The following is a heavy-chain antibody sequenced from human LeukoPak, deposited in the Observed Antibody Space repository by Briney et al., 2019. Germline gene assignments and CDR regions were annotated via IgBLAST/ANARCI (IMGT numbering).Heavy chain of an antibody. CDR2: INHSGST. J-gene: IGHJ4*02. CDR1: GGSFSGYY. CDR3: ARGRNYDFWSGYYGVFDY. V-gene: IGHV4-34*01. Sequence: SETLSLTCAVYGGSFSGYYWSWIRQPAGKGLEWIGEINHSGSTNYNPSLKSRVTISVDTSKNQFSLKLSSVTAADTAVYYCARGRNYDFWSGYYGVFDYWGQGTLVTVSS. D-gene: IGHD3-3*01.